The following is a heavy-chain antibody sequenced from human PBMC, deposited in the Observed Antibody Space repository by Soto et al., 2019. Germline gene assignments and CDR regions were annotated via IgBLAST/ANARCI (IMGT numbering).Heavy chain of an antibody. D-gene: IGHD7-27*01. J-gene: IGHJ2*01. CDR2: INPNSGGT. Sequence: ASVKVSCKASGYTFTGYYMHWVRQAPGQGLEWMGWINPNSGGTNYAQKFQGRVTMTRDTSISTAYMELSRLRSDATAVYYGARGGLTGDWYFDLWGRGTLVTVSS. CDR3: ARGGLTGDWYFDL. V-gene: IGHV1-2*02. CDR1: GYTFTGYY.